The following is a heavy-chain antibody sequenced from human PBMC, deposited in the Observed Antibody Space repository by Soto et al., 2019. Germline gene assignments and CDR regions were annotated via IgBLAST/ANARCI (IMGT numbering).Heavy chain of an antibody. V-gene: IGHV3-30-3*01. CDR3: ARVGPTIFGVVIIHPGFDY. D-gene: IGHD3-3*01. CDR1: GFTFSSYA. J-gene: IGHJ4*02. Sequence: GGSLRLSCAASGFTFSSYAMHWVRQAPGKGLKWVAVISYDGSNKYYADSVKGRFTISRDNSKNTLYLQMNSLRAEDTAVYYCARVGPTIFGVVIIHPGFDYWGQGTLVTVSS. CDR2: ISYDGSNK.